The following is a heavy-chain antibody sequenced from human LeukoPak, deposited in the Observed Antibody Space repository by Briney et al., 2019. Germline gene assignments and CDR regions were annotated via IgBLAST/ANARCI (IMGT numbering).Heavy chain of an antibody. J-gene: IGHJ4*02. D-gene: IGHD5-24*01. CDR2: ISYDGSNK. CDR3: ARVGDVEMATLGYFDY. Sequence: GRSLRLSCAASGFTFSSYGMHWVRQAPGKGLEWVAVISYDGSNKYYADSVKGRFTISRDNSKSTLYLQMNSLRAEDTAVYYCARVGDVEMATLGYFDYWGQGTLVTVSS. V-gene: IGHV3-30*03. CDR1: GFTFSSYG.